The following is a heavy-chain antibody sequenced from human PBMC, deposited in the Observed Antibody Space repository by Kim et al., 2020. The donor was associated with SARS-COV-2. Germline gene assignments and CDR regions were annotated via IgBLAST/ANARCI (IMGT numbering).Heavy chain of an antibody. CDR3: ARHPARCSSSSRYFDY. J-gene: IGHJ4*02. CDR2: ISSTTYTI. D-gene: IGHD2-2*01. V-gene: IGHV3-48*02. CDR1: GFTFSSYD. Sequence: GGSLRLSCAASGFTFSSYDVIWVRQAPGKGLDWVSYISSTTYTIVYADSVRGRFTISRDNAKTSVYLQMNSLRDEDTAVYYCARHPARCSSSSRYFDYWGQGTLVTVSS.